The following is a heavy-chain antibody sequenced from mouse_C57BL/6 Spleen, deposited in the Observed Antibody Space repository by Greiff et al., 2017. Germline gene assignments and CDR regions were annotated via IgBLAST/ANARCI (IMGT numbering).Heavy chain of an antibody. D-gene: IGHD2-4*01. V-gene: IGHV1-26*01. CDR1: GYTFTDYY. CDR3: ARERIYYDYGGFAY. J-gene: IGHJ3*01. Sequence: EVKLQQSGPELVKPGASVKISCKASGYTFTDYYMNWVKQSHGKSLEWIGDINPNNGGTSYNQKFKGKATLTVDKSSSTAYMELRSLTSEDSAVYYCARERIYYDYGGFAYWGQGTLVTVSA. CDR2: INPNNGGT.